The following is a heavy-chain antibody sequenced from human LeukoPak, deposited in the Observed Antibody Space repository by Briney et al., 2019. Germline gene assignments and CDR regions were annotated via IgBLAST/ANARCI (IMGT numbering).Heavy chain of an antibody. CDR3: ARRGSYSYFFDY. CDR2: IYSGGST. CDR1: GFTVSSNY. V-gene: IGHV3-66*04. Sequence: PGGSLRLSCAASGFTVSSNYMSWVRQAPGKGLEWVSVIYSGGSTYYADSVKGRFTISRDNSKNTLYLQMSSLRAEDTAVYYCARRGSYSYFFDYWGQGTLVTVSS. J-gene: IGHJ4*02. D-gene: IGHD1-26*01.